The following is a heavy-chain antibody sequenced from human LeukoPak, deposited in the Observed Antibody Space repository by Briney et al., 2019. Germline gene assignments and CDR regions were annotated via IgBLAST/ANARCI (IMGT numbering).Heavy chain of an antibody. V-gene: IGHV1-18*01. CDR3: ARGRYCSGGNCWAIYYYYMDV. Sequence: GASVKVSCKASGYTFSNYGISWVRQAPGQGLEWVGWISTFNGNAKYAQNFQGRVTMTTDTSTSTAHMELKSLRSDDTAVYYCARGRYCSGGNCWAIYYYYMDVWGKGTTVTVSS. CDR1: GYTFSNYG. J-gene: IGHJ6*03. D-gene: IGHD2-15*01. CDR2: ISTFNGNA.